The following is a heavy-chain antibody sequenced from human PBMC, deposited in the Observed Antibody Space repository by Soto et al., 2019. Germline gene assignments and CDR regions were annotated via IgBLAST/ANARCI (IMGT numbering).Heavy chain of an antibody. J-gene: IGHJ4*02. CDR2: IHTYGSIT. Sequence: EVQLVEYGRGLVHPGGSLRLSCAVSGFTFSSFWMHCVRQAPGERLVWVSRIHTYGSITSYADSAKGRFTISRDKSKNTLYLQMSSLRVEDTAMYYCVKRGVDSLGVSYWGQGTLVTVSS. CDR1: GFTFSSFW. D-gene: IGHD3-10*01. CDR3: VKRGVDSLGVSY. V-gene: IGHV3-74*01.